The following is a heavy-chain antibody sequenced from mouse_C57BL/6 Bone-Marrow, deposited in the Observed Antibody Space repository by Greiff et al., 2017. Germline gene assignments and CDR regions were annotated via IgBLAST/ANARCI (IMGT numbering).Heavy chain of an antibody. CDR3: ARWARFPYDAMDY. D-gene: IGHD1-1*01. J-gene: IGHJ4*01. CDR2: INPNNGGT. CDR1: GYTFTDYN. V-gene: IGHV1-22*01. Sequence: VQLKESGPELVKPGASVKMSCKASGYTFTDYNMHWVKQSHGKSLEWIGYINPNNGGTSYNQKFKGKATLTVNKSSSTAYMARRSLTSEDSAVYYCARWARFPYDAMDYWGQGTSVTVSS.